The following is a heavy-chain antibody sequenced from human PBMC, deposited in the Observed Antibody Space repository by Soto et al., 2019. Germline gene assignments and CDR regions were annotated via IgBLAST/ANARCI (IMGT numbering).Heavy chain of an antibody. J-gene: IGHJ4*02. CDR3: ARGLYDSGSFYFDF. V-gene: IGHV3-23*01. D-gene: IGHD3-10*01. Sequence: EARLLESGGGLIQPGGSLRLSCEASGFNFGAYAMSWVRQAPGKGLEWVSGISGSSSGTYYTDSVKGRFTISRDNSKNTVYLQMNSLRAEDTAVYYCARGLYDSGSFYFDFWGQGTLVTVSS. CDR1: GFNFGAYA. CDR2: ISGSSSGT.